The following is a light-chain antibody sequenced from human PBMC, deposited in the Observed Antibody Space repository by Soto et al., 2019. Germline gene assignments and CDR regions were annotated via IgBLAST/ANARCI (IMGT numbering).Light chain of an antibody. J-gene: IGLJ2*01. CDR1: SSNIRSNP. V-gene: IGLV1-44*01. CDR2: SND. CDR3: AAWDDSLNGYVV. Sequence: SVLTQPPSASGTPGQRVTISCSGSSSNIRSNPVNWYQQLPGTAPKLLIYSNDQRPSAVPDRFSGSKSGTSASLAISGLQSEDEAGYYCAAWDDSLNGYVVFGGGTQLTVL.